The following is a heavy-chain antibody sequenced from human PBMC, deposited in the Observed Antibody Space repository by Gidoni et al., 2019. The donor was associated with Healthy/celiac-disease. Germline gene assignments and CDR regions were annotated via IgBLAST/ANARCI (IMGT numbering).Heavy chain of an antibody. CDR2: INPSVGST. Sequence: QVQLVQSGAEVKKPEASVKVSCKSSGYTFTSYYMHWVLQAPGQGLEWMGIINPSVGSTSYAQKFQGRVTMTRDTSTSTVYMELSSLRSEDTAVYYCARVGNTAMVIQRGWFDPWGQGTLVTVSS. J-gene: IGHJ5*02. V-gene: IGHV1-46*01. CDR3: ARVGNTAMVIQRGWFDP. D-gene: IGHD5-18*01. CDR1: GYTFTSYY.